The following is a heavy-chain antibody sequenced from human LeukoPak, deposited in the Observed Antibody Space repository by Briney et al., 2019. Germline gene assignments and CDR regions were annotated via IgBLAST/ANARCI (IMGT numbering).Heavy chain of an antibody. CDR3: AKGPKDFQH. CDR2: ISGSGGST. CDR1: GFTASSNY. J-gene: IGHJ1*01. Sequence: GGSLRLSCAASGFTASSNYMSWVRQAPGKGLEWVSAISGSGGSTYYADSVKGRFTISRDNSKNTLYLQMNSLRAEDTAVYYCAKGPKDFQHWGQGTLVTVSS. V-gene: IGHV3-23*01.